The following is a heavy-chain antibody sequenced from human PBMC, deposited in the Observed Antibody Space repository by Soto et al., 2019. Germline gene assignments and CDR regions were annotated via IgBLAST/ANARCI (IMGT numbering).Heavy chain of an antibody. CDR1: GGSVSSGSYY. Sequence: PSETLSLTCTVSGGSVSSGSYYWSWIRQPPGKGLEWIGYIYYSGSTNYNPSLKSRVTISVDTSKNQFSLKLSSVTAADTAVYYCARYIGSGSYFADYWGQGTLVTVSS. D-gene: IGHD1-26*01. V-gene: IGHV4-61*01. J-gene: IGHJ4*02. CDR3: ARYIGSGSYFADY. CDR2: IYYSGST.